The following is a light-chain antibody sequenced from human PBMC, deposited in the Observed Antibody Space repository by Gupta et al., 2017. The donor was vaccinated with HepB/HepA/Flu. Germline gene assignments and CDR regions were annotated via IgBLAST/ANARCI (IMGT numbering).Light chain of an antibody. J-gene: IGKJ5*01. Sequence: RAMTHFPHTLSVSPGDRATPSCRASQSISSYLAWYQHKPGLAPRLLIYAASSRDTGIADRFSGSGSGTEFTLTISSLESEDFAVYYCQQYDDCPPITFGQGTQLEIK. CDR2: AAS. CDR1: QSISSY. V-gene: IGKV3-15*01. CDR3: QQYDDCPPIT.